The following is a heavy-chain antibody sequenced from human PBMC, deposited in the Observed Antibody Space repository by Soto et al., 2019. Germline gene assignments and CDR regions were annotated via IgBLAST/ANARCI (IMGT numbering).Heavy chain of an antibody. CDR3: AKGRFLEWLPLTFDY. CDR2: ISGSGGST. J-gene: IGHJ4*02. CDR1: GFTFSSYA. V-gene: IGHV3-23*01. D-gene: IGHD3-3*01. Sequence: GGSLRLSCAASGFTFSSYAMSWVRQAPGKGLEWVSAISGSGGSTYYADSVKGRFTISRDNSKNTLYLQMNSLRAEDTAVYYCAKGRFLEWLPLTFDYWGQGTLVTVSS.